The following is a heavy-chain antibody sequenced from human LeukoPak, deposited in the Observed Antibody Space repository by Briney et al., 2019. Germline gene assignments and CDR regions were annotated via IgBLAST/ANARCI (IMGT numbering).Heavy chain of an antibody. CDR2: IYYSGST. V-gene: IGHV4-39*01. Sequence: PSETLSLTCTVSGGSISSSSYYWVWIRQPPGKRLEWIGSIYYSGSTYYNPSLKSRVTISVDTSKNQFSLKLSSVTAADTAVYYCARLIVVVPAAMLGYFDYWGQGTLVTVSS. CDR3: ARLIVVVPAAMLGYFDY. CDR1: GGSISSSSYY. J-gene: IGHJ4*02. D-gene: IGHD2-2*01.